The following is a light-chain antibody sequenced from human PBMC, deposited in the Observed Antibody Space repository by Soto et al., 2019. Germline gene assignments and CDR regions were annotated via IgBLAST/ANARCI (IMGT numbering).Light chain of an antibody. Sequence: TITCRASQTVSRWLAWYQQKPGKAPQLLIEKASTRATGFPDRFSGSGSGTDFTLTITSLEPEDFAVYSCQQRSDWPITFGQGTRLEIK. CDR2: KAS. V-gene: IGKV3-11*01. J-gene: IGKJ5*01. CDR1: QTVSRW. CDR3: QQRSDWPIT.